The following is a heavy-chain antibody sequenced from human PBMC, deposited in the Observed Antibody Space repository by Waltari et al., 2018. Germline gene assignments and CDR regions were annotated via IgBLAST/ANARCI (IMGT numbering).Heavy chain of an antibody. V-gene: IGHV3-30*18. CDR2: ISYDGSNK. Sequence: QVQLVESGGGVVQPGRSLRLSCAASGFTFSSYDMHWVRQAPGKGLAWVAVISYDGSNKYYEESVKGRLTISIDNSKNTLYLQMNRLRAEDTAVYYCAKDRSKVAARYIDYWGQGTLVTVSS. CDR3: AKDRSKVAARYIDY. J-gene: IGHJ4*02. D-gene: IGHD6-6*01. CDR1: GFTFSSYD.